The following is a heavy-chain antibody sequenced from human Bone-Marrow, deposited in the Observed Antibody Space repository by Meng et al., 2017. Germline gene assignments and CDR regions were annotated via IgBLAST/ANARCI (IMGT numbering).Heavy chain of an antibody. CDR3: ARQATYCGGDCYWAGYYYYGMDV. CDR1: GGSISSYY. D-gene: IGHD2-21*02. V-gene: IGHV4-59*01. CDR2: IYYSGST. J-gene: IGHJ6*02. Sequence: GSLRLSCTVSGGSISSYYWSWIRQPPGKGLEWIGYIYYSGSTNYNPSLKSRVTISVDTSKNQFSLKLSSVTAADTAVYYCARQATYCGGDCYWAGYYYYGMDVWGQGTTVTVSS.